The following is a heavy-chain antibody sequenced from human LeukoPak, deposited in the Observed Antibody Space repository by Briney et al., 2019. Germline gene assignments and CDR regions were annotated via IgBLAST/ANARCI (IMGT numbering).Heavy chain of an antibody. V-gene: IGHV4-59*01. J-gene: IGHJ3*02. CDR2: IYYSGST. CDR1: GGSISGSY. CDR3: ARDGEMATLNAFDI. Sequence: PSEILSLTCTVSGGSISGSYWSWIRQPPGKGLEWIGYIYYSGSTNYNPSLKSRVTMSVDTSKNQFSLKLSSVTAADTAVYFCARDGEMATLNAFDIWGQGTMVTVSS. D-gene: IGHD5-24*01.